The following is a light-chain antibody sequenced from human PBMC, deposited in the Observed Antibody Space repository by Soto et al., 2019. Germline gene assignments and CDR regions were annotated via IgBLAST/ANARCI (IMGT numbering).Light chain of an antibody. J-gene: IGKJ1*01. CDR3: QQYGSSRT. CDR1: QSVSSSY. Sequence: EIVLPQSPGTLSLSTGERATLSCRASQSVSSSYLDWYQQKPGQAPRLLIYGVSSRATGIPARLSGSGSGTDFTLTISRMEPEDFAVYYCQQYGSSRTFGQGNKVEIK. CDR2: GVS. V-gene: IGKV3-20*01.